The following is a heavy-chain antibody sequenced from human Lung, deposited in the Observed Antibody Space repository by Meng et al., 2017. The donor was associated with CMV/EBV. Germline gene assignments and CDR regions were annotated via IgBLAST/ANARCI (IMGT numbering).Heavy chain of an antibody. CDR2: ISYDGSNK. CDR3: ARAASITMMVVVITPAGDAFDI. V-gene: IGHV3-30*04. D-gene: IGHD3-22*01. J-gene: IGHJ3*02. Sequence: SCAASGFTFSSYAMHWVRQAPGKGLEWVAVISYDGSNKYYADSVKGRFTISRDNSKNTLYLQMNSLRAEDTAVYYCARAASITMMVVVITPAGDAFDIWXQGTMVTVSS. CDR1: GFTFSSYA.